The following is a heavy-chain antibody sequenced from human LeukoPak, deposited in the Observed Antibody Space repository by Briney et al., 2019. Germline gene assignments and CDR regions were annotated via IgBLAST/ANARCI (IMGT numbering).Heavy chain of an antibody. Sequence: SVKVSCKASGGTFSSYAISWVRQAPGQGLEWMGRIIPILGIANYAQKFQGRVTITADKSTSTAYMELSSLRSEDTAVYYCAMGLAYCGGDFYSPWGQGTLVTVSS. CDR2: IIPILGIA. CDR1: GGTFSSYA. V-gene: IGHV1-69*04. D-gene: IGHD2-21*02. CDR3: AMGLAYCGGDFYSP. J-gene: IGHJ5*02.